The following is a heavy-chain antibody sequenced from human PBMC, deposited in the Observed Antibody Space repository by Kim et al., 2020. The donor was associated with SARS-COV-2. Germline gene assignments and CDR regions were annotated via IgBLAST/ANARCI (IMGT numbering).Heavy chain of an antibody. J-gene: IGHJ4*02. D-gene: IGHD4-17*01. CDR3: ARAMTTVTKERFDY. Sequence: TPSLKSRVTISVDTSKNQFSLKLSSVTAADTAVYYCARAMTTVTKERFDYWGQGTLVTVSS. V-gene: IGHV4-34*01.